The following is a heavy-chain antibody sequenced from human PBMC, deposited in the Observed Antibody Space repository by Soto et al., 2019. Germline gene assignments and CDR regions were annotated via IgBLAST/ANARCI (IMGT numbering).Heavy chain of an antibody. Sequence: WTWIRQHPGKGLEWLGYIHYSGGATYSPSYNPSLQSRIAISVDISKSLFSLKLTSVTAADTAVYYCAIVPTYYQDSIGYQPFHPWVQGTLVTVSS. D-gene: IGHD3-22*01. J-gene: IGHJ5*02. CDR3: AIVPTYYQDSIGYQPFHP. V-gene: IGHV4-31*02. CDR2: IHYSGGATYSP.